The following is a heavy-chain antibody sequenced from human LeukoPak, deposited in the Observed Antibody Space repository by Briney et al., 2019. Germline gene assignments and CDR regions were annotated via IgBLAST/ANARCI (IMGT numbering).Heavy chain of an antibody. V-gene: IGHV3-23*01. CDR1: GITLSNYG. CDR3: AKRGVVIRVILVGFHKEAYYFDS. Sequence: QPGGSLRLSCAVSGITLSNYGMSWVRQAPGKGLEWVAGIGASGGGTYYADSVKGRFTISSDNSKNTLYLQMNSLRAEDTAVYFCAKRGVVIRVILVGFHKEAYYFDSWGQGALVTVSS. J-gene: IGHJ4*02. CDR2: IGASGGGT. D-gene: IGHD3-22*01.